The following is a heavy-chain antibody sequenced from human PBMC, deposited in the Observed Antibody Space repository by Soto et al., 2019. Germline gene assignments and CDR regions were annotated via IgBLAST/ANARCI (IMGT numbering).Heavy chain of an antibody. CDR3: AHRQDLGAFDI. V-gene: IGHV2-5*01. CDR1: GFSLSTRAVG. D-gene: IGHD7-27*01. J-gene: IGHJ3*02. CDR2: IYWNDDQ. Sequence: SGPTLVNPTQTLTLTCTFSGFSLSTRAVGVGWIRQPPGKALEWLALIYWNDDQRYSPSLKNRLTITKDTSKNHVVLTMTNMDPADTATYYWAHRQDLGAFDIWGQGTMVTVSS.